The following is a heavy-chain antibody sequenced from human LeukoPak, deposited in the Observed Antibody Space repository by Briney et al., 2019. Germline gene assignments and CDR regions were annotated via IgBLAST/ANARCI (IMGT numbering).Heavy chain of an antibody. CDR1: GITFNSYT. Sequence: GWSLRVSCAASGITFNSYTMNWVRQAPGKGLEWFSSISSSSSYIYYAASVKGRFTISRDNAKNSLYLQMNRLRAEDTAVYYCARERQLERLAFGKEGSAFDYWGQGTLVTVSS. J-gene: IGHJ4*02. D-gene: IGHD1-1*01. V-gene: IGHV3-21*01. CDR2: ISSSSSYI. CDR3: ARERQLERLAFGKEGSAFDY.